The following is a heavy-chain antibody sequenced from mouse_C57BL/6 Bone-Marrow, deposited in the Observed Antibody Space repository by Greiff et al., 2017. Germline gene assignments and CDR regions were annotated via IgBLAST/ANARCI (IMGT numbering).Heavy chain of an antibody. CDR1: GYTFTDYY. J-gene: IGHJ2*01. D-gene: IGHD1-1*01. CDR2: INPYNGGT. V-gene: IGHV1-19*01. CDR3: ARNGYYYGSSGY. Sequence: VQLKESGPVLVKPGASVKMSCKASGYTFTDYYMNWVKQSHGKSLEWIGVINPYNGGTSYNQKFKGKATLTVDNSSSTSNMELNSLSSEDSAVYYCARNGYYYGSSGYWGQGTTLTVSS.